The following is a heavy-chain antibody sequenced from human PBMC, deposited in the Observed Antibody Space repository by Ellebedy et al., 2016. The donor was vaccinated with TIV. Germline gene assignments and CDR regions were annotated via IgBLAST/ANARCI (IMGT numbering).Heavy chain of an antibody. V-gene: IGHV4-30-4*01. J-gene: IGHJ4*02. D-gene: IGHD6-19*01. CDR2: IYSSGTT. CDR1: GGSISSGDHY. CDR3: ARGGAVAGTIPIDY. Sequence: LRLSCTVSGGSISSGDHYWSWIRQPPGKGLGWIGYIYSSGTTYYNPSLMSRVTISVDTSKNHFSLKLSSVTAADTAVYYCARGGAVAGTIPIDYWGQGTLVTVSS.